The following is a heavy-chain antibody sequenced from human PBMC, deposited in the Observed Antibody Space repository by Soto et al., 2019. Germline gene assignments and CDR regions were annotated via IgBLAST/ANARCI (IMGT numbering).Heavy chain of an antibody. V-gene: IGHV4-39*07. D-gene: IGHD3-22*01. CDR2: IYYSGST. J-gene: IGHJ3*02. CDR3: ARPDTYYYDSSGPLLWGAFDI. Sequence: SETLSLTCTVSGGSISSSSYYWGWIRQPPGKGLEWIGSIYYSGSTYYNPSLKSRVTISVDTSKNQFSLKLSSVTAADTAVYYCARPDTYYYDSSGPLLWGAFDIWGQGTMVTVSS. CDR1: GGSISSSSYY.